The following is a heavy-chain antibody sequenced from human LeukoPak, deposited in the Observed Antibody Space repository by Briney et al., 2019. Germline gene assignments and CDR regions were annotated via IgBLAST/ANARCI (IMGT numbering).Heavy chain of an antibody. D-gene: IGHD3-22*01. J-gene: IGHJ4*02. V-gene: IGHV3-21*01. CDR3: ARDHYHSTAIDY. CDR2: ISSGSTYK. CDR1: GFTFSTYT. Sequence: GGSLRLSCAASGFTFSTYTMNWVRQAPGKGLEWVSSISSGSTYKYYTDSMKGRFTISRDNANNSLYLQMNNLRAEDTAVYYCARDHYHSTAIDYWGQGTLVTVSS.